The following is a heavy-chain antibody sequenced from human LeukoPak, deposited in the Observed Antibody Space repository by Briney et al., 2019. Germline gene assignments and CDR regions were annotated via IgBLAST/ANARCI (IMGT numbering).Heavy chain of an antibody. CDR3: AKDYYDSSGYYYREGYFDY. D-gene: IGHD3-22*01. J-gene: IGHJ4*02. Sequence: GGSLRLSCAASGFTFDDYGMSWVRQAPGKGLEYVSAINWNGGSTGYGDSVKGRFTISRDNAKKSLYLQMNSLRAEDTALYYCAKDYYDSSGYYYREGYFDYWGQGTLVTVSS. CDR1: GFTFDDYG. V-gene: IGHV3-20*04. CDR2: INWNGGST.